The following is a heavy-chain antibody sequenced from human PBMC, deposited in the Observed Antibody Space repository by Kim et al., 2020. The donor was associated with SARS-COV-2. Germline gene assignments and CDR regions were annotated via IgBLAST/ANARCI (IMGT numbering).Heavy chain of an antibody. CDR3: ASRDGYNFFDY. V-gene: IGHV3-23*01. J-gene: IGHJ4*02. CDR1: GFTFSSYA. CDR2: ISGSGGST. Sequence: GESLRLSCAASGFTFSSYAMSWVRQAPGKGLEWVSAISGSGGSTYYADSVKGRFTISRDNSKNTLYLQMNSLRAEDTAVYYCASRDGYNFFDYWGQGTLVTVSS. D-gene: IGHD5-12*01.